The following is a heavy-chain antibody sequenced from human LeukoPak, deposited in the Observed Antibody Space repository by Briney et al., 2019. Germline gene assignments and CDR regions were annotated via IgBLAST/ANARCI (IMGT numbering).Heavy chain of an antibody. J-gene: IGHJ4*02. V-gene: IGHV1-8*01. Sequence: GASVKVSCKASGYTFTSYDINWVQQATGQGLEWMGLMNHNSGNTGYAQKFQGRVTMTRNTSISTAYMELSSLRSEDTAVYYCARDRLAAAGLFDYWGQGTLVTVSS. CDR2: MNHNSGNT. CDR3: ARDRLAAAGLFDY. CDR1: GYTFTSYD. D-gene: IGHD6-13*01.